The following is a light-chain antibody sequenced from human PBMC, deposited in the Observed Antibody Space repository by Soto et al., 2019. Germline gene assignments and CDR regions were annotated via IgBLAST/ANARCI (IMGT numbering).Light chain of an antibody. V-gene: IGKV1-9*01. J-gene: IGKJ1*01. CDR1: QVISSS. CDR2: AAS. CDR3: QQLNNYPWT. Sequence: DIQLTQSPSFLSASVGGRVTITCRASQVISSSLAWYQQKPGKAPKLLIYAASTLQSGVPSRFSGSGSGTEFTLTISSLQPEDFATYYCQQLNNYPWTFGQGTKVDIK.